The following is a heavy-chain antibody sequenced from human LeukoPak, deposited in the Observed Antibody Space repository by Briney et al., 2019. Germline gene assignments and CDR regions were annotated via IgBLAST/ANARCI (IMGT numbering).Heavy chain of an antibody. D-gene: IGHD3-3*01. CDR2: IIPILGIA. CDR3: ARGGASDFWSGYPFDY. J-gene: IGHJ4*02. Sequence: ASVKVSCKASGGTFSSYAISWVRQAPGQGLEWMGRIIPILGIANYAQKFQGRVTITADKSTSTAYMELSSLRSEDTAVYYCARGGASDFWSGYPFDYWGQGTLVTVSS. V-gene: IGHV1-69*04. CDR1: GGTFSSYA.